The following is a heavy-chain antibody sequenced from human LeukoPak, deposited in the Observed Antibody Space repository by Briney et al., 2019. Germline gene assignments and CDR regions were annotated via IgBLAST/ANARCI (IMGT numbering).Heavy chain of an antibody. CDR2: ISSSSSYI. CDR1: GFTFSSYS. J-gene: IGHJ3*02. CDR3: ARECGSTSCYGAFDI. V-gene: IGHV3-21*01. Sequence: GGSLRLSCAASGFTFSSYSMNWVRQAPGKGLEWVSSISSSSSYIYYADSVKGRFTISRDNAKNSLYLQMNSLRAEDTAVYYCARECGSTSCYGAFDIWGQGTMVTVSS. D-gene: IGHD2-2*01.